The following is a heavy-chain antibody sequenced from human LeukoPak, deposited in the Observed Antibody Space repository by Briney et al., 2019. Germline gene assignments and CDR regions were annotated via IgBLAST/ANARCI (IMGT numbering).Heavy chain of an antibody. D-gene: IGHD1-7*01. CDR1: GVPIRTYQ. V-gene: IGHV4-59*01. CDR2: IHYSGSA. CDR3: ASNTGTVFDY. Sequence: SETLSLTCTVSGVPIRTYQWSWLRQPPGKGLEWIGNIHYSGSANYNPSLKSRVIISVDTSKNQFSLNLTSVTAADTAVFYCASNTGTVFDYWGQGALVTVSS. J-gene: IGHJ4*02.